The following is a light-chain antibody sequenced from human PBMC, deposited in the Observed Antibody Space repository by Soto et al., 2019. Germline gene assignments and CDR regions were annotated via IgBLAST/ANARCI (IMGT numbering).Light chain of an antibody. V-gene: IGKV3-15*01. CDR3: QQYNNRPPT. CDR1: QSVSSN. J-gene: IGKJ4*01. CDR2: GAS. Sequence: EIVMTQSPATLSVSPGERATLSCRASQSVSSNLAWYQQKPGQAPRLLIYGASTRATGIPARFSGSGSGTEFTLTISSLQSEDFAVYYCQQYNNRPPTFGGGTKVEIK.